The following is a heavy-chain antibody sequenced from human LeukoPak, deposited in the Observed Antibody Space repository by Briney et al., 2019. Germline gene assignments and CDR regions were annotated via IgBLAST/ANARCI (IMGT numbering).Heavy chain of an antibody. V-gene: IGHV1-69*01. Sequence: GASVKVSCKASGGTFSSYAISWVRQAPGQGLEWMGGIIPIFGTANYAQKFRGRVTITADESTSTAYMELSSLRSEDTAVYYCARHHPYSSGWYPNFDYWGQGTLVTVSS. CDR3: ARHHPYSSGWYPNFDY. J-gene: IGHJ4*02. D-gene: IGHD6-19*01. CDR1: GGTFSSYA. CDR2: IIPIFGTA.